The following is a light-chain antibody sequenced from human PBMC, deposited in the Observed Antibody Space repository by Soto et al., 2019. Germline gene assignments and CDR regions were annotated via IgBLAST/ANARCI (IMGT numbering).Light chain of an antibody. CDR1: PGISHS. V-gene: IGKV1-27*01. CDR2: AAS. J-gene: IGKJ1*01. CDR3: QKYNSAPWT. Sequence: DNQMTQSPSFLSASVGGQVTNTCRANPGISHSLAWYQQKPGKVPKLLIYAASTLQSGVPSRFSGSGSGTDFTLTISSLQPEDVATYYCQKYNSAPWTFGQGTKVEIK.